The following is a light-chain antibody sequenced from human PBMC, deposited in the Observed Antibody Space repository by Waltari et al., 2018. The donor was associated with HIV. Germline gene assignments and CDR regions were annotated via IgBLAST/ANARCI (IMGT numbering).Light chain of an antibody. J-gene: IGKJ2*03. CDR2: GAS. CDR3: QHYGSSPPYS. CDR1: QSVSSSY. V-gene: IGKV3-20*01. Sequence: EIVLTQSPGTLSLSPGERATLSCRASQSVSSSYLAWYQQKPDQAPRLLIYGASSSATGITDRFSGSGSGTDFTLTISRLEPEDFAVYYCQHYGSSPPYSFGQGTKLEIK.